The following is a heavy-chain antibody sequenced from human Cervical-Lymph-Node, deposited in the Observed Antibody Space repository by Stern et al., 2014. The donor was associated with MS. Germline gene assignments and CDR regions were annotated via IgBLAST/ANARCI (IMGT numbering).Heavy chain of an antibody. J-gene: IGHJ4*02. CDR2: INPNSGGT. V-gene: IGHV1-2*02. D-gene: IGHD3-10*01. CDR1: GYTFTDYY. Sequence: VQLEESGAEVKKPGASVKVSCKASGYTFTDYYMHWVRQAPGQGLEWMGWINPNSGGTNYAQKFQGRVTMTRDTSINTAYMELSRLRSDDTAIYYCTSPATPGVYWGQGTLVTVSS. CDR3: TSPATPGVY.